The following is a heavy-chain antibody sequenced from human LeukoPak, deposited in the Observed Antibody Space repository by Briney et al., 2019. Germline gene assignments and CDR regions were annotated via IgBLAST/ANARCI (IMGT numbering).Heavy chain of an antibody. CDR2: INHSGST. CDR1: GGSFSGYY. CDR3: ARGPHYDILTGYHPIGWFDP. V-gene: IGHV4-34*01. Sequence: PSETLSLTCAVYGGSFSGYYWSWIRQPPGKGLEWIGEINHSGSTNYNPSLKSRVTISVDTSKNQFSLKLSSVTAADTAVYYCARGPHYDILTGYHPIGWFDPWGQGTLVTVSS. J-gene: IGHJ5*02. D-gene: IGHD3-9*01.